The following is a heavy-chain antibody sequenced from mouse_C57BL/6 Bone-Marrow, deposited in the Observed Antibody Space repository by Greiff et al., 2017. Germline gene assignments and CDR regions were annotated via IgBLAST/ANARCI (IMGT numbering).Heavy chain of an antibody. V-gene: IGHV2-2*01. CDR1: GFSLTSYG. Sequence: QVQLQQSGPGLVQPSQSLSITCTVSGFSLTSYGVHWVHQSPGKGLEWLGVIGSSGSTDYNEAFISSLGISKDNSKSQVFFKMNSLQADDTAIYYCARRTGTWFAYWGQGTLVTVSA. J-gene: IGHJ3*01. CDR2: IGSSGST. D-gene: IGHD4-1*01. CDR3: ARRTGTWFAY.